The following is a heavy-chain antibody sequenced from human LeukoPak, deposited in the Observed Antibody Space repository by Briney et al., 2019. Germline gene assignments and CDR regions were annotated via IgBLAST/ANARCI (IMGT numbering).Heavy chain of an antibody. Sequence: SETLSLTCTVSGGSISSYYWSWIRQPPGKGLEWIGYIHYSGSTNYNPSLKSRVTISVDTSKNQFSLKLSSVTAADTAVYYCAREGDGYKIDYWGQGTLVTVSS. J-gene: IGHJ4*02. CDR3: AREGDGYKIDY. CDR2: IHYSGST. D-gene: IGHD5-24*01. V-gene: IGHV4-59*01. CDR1: GGSISSYY.